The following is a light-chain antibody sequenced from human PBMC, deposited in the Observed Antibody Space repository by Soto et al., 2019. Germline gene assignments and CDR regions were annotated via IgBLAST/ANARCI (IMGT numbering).Light chain of an antibody. CDR2: SNN. CDR3: AAWDDSLNGRGV. CDR1: SSNIGSNT. V-gene: IGLV1-44*01. J-gene: IGLJ3*02. Sequence: QLVLTQPPSASGTPGQRVTISCSGSSSNIGSNTVNWYQQLPGTAPKLLIYSNNQRPSGVPDRLSGSRSGTSASLAISGLQSEDEGDYYCAAWDDSLNGRGVFGGGTKVTVL.